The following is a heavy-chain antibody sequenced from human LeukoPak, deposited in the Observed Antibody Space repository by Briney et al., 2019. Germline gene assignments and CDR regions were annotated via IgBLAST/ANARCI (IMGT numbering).Heavy chain of an antibody. CDR3: ARSYCSGGSCYWVPYYYYMDV. V-gene: IGHV1-18*04. J-gene: IGHJ6*03. CDR2: ISAYNGNT. CDR1: GYTFTGYY. Sequence: GASVKVSCKASGYTFTGYYIHWVRQAPGQGLEWMGWISAYNGNTNYAQKLQGRVTMTTDTSTSTAYMELRSLRSDDTAVYYCARSYCSGGSCYWVPYYYYMDVWGKGTTVTVSS. D-gene: IGHD2-15*01.